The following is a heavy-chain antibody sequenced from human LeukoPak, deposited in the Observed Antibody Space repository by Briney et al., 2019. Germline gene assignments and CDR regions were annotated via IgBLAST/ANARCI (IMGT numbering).Heavy chain of an antibody. CDR3: ARDLGEWILTHYYYYMDV. V-gene: IGHV1-46*03. Sequence: ASGKVSCKASGYTFTSYYMHWVRQAPGQGLEWMGIINPSGGSTSYAQKFQGRVTMTRDTSTSTVYMELSSLRSEDTAVYYCARDLGEWILTHYYYYMDVRGKGTTVTVSS. D-gene: IGHD3-16*01. J-gene: IGHJ6*03. CDR2: INPSGGST. CDR1: GYTFTSYY.